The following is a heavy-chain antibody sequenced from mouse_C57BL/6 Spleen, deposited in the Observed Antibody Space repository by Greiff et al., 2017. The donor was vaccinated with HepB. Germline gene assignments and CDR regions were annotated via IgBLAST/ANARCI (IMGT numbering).Heavy chain of an antibody. Sequence: VQLVESGAELVRPGASVTLSCKASGYTFTDYEMHWVKQTPVHGLEWIGAIDPETGGTAYNQKFKGKAILTADKSSSTAYMELRSLTSEDSAVYYCTRIHYYGSSSFAYWGQGTLVTVSA. CDR3: TRIHYYGSSSFAY. V-gene: IGHV1-15*01. CDR2: IDPETGGT. D-gene: IGHD1-1*01. CDR1: GYTFTDYE. J-gene: IGHJ3*01.